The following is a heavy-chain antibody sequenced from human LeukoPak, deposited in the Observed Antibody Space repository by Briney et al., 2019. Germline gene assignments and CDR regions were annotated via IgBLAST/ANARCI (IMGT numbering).Heavy chain of an antibody. J-gene: IGHJ4*02. CDR3: ARNTQYSNSPHFDY. V-gene: IGHV4-39*01. D-gene: IGHD4-11*01. Sequence: SETLSLTCTVSGGSITTSSYYWGWIRQPPGKGLEWIGSIYYSGSTYYNPSLKSRVTISVDTSKNQFSLKLSSVTAADTAVYYCARNTQYSNSPHFDYWGQGTLVTVSS. CDR2: IYYSGST. CDR1: GGSITTSSYY.